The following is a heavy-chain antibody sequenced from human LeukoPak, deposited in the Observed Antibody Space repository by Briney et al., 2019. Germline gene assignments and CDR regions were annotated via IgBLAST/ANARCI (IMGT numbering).Heavy chain of an antibody. CDR3: ARGRRIPYYYDSSVGGFDY. J-gene: IGHJ4*02. CDR2: IYYSGST. Sequence: SETLSLTCTVSGGSISSYSYYWGWIRQPPGKGLEWIGSIYYSGSTYNNPSLKSRVTMSVDTSKNQFSLVLNSVAAADTAVYYCARGRRIPYYYDSSVGGFDYWGQGTLVTVSS. D-gene: IGHD3-22*01. CDR1: GGSISSYSYY. V-gene: IGHV4-39*01.